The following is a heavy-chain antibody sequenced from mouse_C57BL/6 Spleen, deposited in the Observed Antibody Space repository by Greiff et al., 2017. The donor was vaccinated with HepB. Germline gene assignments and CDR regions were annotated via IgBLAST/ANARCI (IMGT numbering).Heavy chain of an antibody. D-gene: IGHD6-1*01. CDR3: ARTEPSFAD. J-gene: IGHJ3*01. V-gene: IGHV1-18*01. Sequence: EVQLQQSGPELVKPGASVKIPCKASGYTFTDYNMDWVKKSHGKSLEWIGDINPNNGGTNYNQKFKGKATLTVDKSSSTAYMERRSLTSEDTAVYYCARTEPSFADWGQGTLVTVSA. CDR2: INPNNGGT. CDR1: GYTFTDYN.